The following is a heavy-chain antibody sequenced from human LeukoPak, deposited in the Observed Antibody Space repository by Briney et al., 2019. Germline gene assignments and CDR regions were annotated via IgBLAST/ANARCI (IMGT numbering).Heavy chain of an antibody. D-gene: IGHD4-17*01. CDR3: ARDRGDYGDYSDYFDS. J-gene: IGHJ4*02. Sequence: PGGSLRLSCAASGFTLSTYWMSWVRQAPGKGLEWVANIKQDGSEIYYVDSVKGRFTISRDDSKNTVYLQMNSLRAEDTAMYYCARDRGDYGDYSDYFDSWGQGTLVTVSS. CDR1: GFTLSTYW. CDR2: IKQDGSEI. V-gene: IGHV3-7*01.